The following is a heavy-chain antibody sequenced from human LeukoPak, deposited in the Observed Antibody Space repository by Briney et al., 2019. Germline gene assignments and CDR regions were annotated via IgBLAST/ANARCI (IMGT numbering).Heavy chain of an antibody. CDR1: GGSISSGSFY. Sequence: PSETLSLTCTVSGGSISSGSFYWSWIQQPAGKGLEWIGRIHTSGNTNYNPSLKSRVTISVDTSKNQFSLKLSSVTAADTAVYYCARDGGTYYDFWSDYWGQGTLVTVPS. CDR3: ARDGGTYYDFWSDY. D-gene: IGHD3-3*01. J-gene: IGHJ4*02. V-gene: IGHV4-61*02. CDR2: IHTSGNT.